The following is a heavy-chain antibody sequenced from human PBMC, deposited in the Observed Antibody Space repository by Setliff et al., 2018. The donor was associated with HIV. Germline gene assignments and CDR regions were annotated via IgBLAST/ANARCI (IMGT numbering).Heavy chain of an antibody. CDR1: GYTFTANT. D-gene: IGHD6-13*01. J-gene: IGHJ6*04. Sequence: ASVKVSCKASGYTFTANTIHWVRQAPGQRLEWMGCISAGKGEATYSQESQGRVTFTRDTSATTAYMELSSLISEDTAVYYCARGVGSSWFENWGKGTTVTVSS. CDR2: ISAGKGEA. V-gene: IGHV1-3*03. CDR3: ARGVGSSWFEN.